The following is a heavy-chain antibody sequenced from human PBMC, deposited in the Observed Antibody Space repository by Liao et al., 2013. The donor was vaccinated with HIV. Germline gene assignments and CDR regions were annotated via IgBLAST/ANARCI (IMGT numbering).Heavy chain of an antibody. J-gene: IGHJ4*02. CDR3: ARTDLNGGQLNFDY. Sequence: QVQLQESGPGLVKPSETLSLTCTVSGGSISSYYWSWIRQPAGKGLEWIGRIYTSGSTNYNPSLKSRVTMSVDTSKNQFSLKLSSVTAADTAVYYCARTDLNGGQLNFDYWGQGTLVTVSS. CDR2: IYTSGST. D-gene: IGHD7-27*01. CDR1: GGSISSYY. V-gene: IGHV4-4*07.